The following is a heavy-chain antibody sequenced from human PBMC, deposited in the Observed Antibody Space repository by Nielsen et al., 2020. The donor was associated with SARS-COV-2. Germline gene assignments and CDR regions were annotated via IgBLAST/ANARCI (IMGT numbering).Heavy chain of an antibody. V-gene: IGHV3-9*01. CDR2: INWNSGSI. CDR3: AKAQAYDSSGYYSITYYFDY. Sequence: SLKISCAASGFTFDDYAMHWVRQAPGKGLEWVSGINWNSGSIVYADSVKGRFTISRDNAKSSLYLQMNSLRAEDTALYYCAKAQAYDSSGYYSITYYFDYWGRGTLVTVSS. CDR1: GFTFDDYA. J-gene: IGHJ4*02. D-gene: IGHD3-22*01.